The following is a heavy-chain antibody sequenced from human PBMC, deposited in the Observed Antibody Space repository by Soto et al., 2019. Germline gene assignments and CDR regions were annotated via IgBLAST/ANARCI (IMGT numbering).Heavy chain of an antibody. Sequence: QVQLVQSGAEVKKPGSSVKVSCKASGGTFSSYTISWVRQAPGQGLEWMGRIIPILGIANYAQKFQGRVTITADKSTSTAYMELSSLRSEDTAVYYCARVFGELERPCDYWGQGTLVTVSS. CDR1: GGTFSSYT. V-gene: IGHV1-69*02. J-gene: IGHJ4*02. CDR2: IIPILGIA. CDR3: ARVFGELERPCDY. D-gene: IGHD1-1*01.